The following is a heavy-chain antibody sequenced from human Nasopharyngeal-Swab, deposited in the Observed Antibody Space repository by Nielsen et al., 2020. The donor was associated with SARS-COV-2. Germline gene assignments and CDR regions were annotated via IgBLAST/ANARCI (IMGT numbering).Heavy chain of an antibody. V-gene: IGHV3-9*01. Sequence: SLKISCAASGFTFDDYTIHWVRQAPGKGLEWLSGISWNSRSIGYAESVQGRFTISRDNAKNSLYLQMHSLRAEDTALYYCAKARRTDTYGYECFDSWGQGTLVTVSS. CDR1: GFTFDDYT. CDR3: AKARRTDTYGYECFDS. CDR2: ISWNSRSI. J-gene: IGHJ4*02. D-gene: IGHD5-18*01.